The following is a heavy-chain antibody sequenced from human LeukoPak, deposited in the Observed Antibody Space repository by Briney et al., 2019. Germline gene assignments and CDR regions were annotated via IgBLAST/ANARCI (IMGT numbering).Heavy chain of an antibody. CDR1: GFTFSSYA. CDR3: ARDSYYYDSSGYHRTNWFDP. V-gene: IGHV3-23*01. CDR2: ISGSGGST. J-gene: IGHJ5*02. D-gene: IGHD3-22*01. Sequence: PGGSLRLSYAASGFTFSSYAMSWVRQAPGKGLEWVSAISGSGGSTYYADSVKGRFTISRDNSKNTLYLQMNSLRAEDTAVYYCARDSYYYDSSGYHRTNWFDPWGQGTLVTVSS.